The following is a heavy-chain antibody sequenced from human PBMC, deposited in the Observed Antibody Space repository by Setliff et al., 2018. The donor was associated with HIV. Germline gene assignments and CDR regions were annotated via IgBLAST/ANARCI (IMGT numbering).Heavy chain of an antibody. V-gene: IGHV1-69*13. Sequence: ASVKVSCKASGGTFSTYTVNWVRQAPGRGLEWMGGIISMFGTGNYAQKFQDRVTITADESTYTADMELSSLRSDDTAVYYCARDDHYYDSGSFYSDWYFDLWGRGTLVTVPQ. CDR2: IISMFGTG. D-gene: IGHD3-10*01. CDR1: GGTFSTYT. CDR3: ARDDHYYDSGSFYSDWYFDL. J-gene: IGHJ2*01.